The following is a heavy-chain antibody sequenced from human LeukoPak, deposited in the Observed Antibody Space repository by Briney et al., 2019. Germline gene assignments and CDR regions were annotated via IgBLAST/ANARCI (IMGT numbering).Heavy chain of an antibody. CDR1: GFTFSSYW. D-gene: IGHD6-25*01. CDR2: IKQDGSEK. V-gene: IGHV3-7*01. CDR3: AREGYSSGEYVY. J-gene: IGHJ4*02. Sequence: GGSLRLSCVASGFTFSSYWMSWVRQAPGKGREWVANIKQDGSEKYYVDSVKGRFTTSRDNAKNSLYLQMNSLRAEDTAVYYCAREGYSSGEYVYWGQGTLVTVSS.